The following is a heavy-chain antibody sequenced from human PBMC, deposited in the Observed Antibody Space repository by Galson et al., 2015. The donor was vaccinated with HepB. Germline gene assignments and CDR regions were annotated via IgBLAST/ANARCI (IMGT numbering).Heavy chain of an antibody. Sequence: QSGAEVTKPGESLRISCKGSGYSFPSYWINWVRQMPGKGLEWMGRIDPSDSYTDYSPSFQGHVTMLADRSISTAYLQWSSLKASDTAMYYCARGAGSSANKIASLPIVSNGMDVWGQGTTVTVSS. J-gene: IGHJ6*02. CDR1: GYSFPSYW. CDR2: IDPSDSYT. V-gene: IGHV5-10-1*01. D-gene: IGHD2-21*01. CDR3: ARGAGSSANKIASLPIVSNGMDV.